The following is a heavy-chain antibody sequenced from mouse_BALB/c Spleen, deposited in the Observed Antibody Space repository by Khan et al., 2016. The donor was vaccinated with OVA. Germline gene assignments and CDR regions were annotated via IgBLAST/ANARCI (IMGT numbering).Heavy chain of an antibody. D-gene: IGHD4-1*01. CDR3: ASHLTGSFAY. J-gene: IGHJ3*01. CDR2: ISSGADYN. Sequence: EVELVESGGDLVKPGGSLKLSCAASGFPFSSYSMSWVRQTPDKRLEWVATISSGADYNYYHNSVKGRFTISRDNAKNTLYLQMSSLKSEDTAMYYCASHLTGSFAYWGQGTLVTVSA. V-gene: IGHV5-6*01. CDR1: GFPFSSYS.